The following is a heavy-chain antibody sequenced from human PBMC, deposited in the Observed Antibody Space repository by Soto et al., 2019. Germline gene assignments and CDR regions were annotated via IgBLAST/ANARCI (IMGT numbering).Heavy chain of an antibody. V-gene: IGHV3-11*06. D-gene: IGHD7-27*01. CDR2: IRSSSSYT. Sequence: GGSLRLSCAASGFTFSNYYMSWIRQAPGKGLEWVSYIRSSSSYTNYADSVKGRFTISRDNAKNSLYLQMNSLRAEDTAVYYCAREWLKQLGAFDPWGQGTLVTVSS. CDR3: AREWLKQLGAFDP. J-gene: IGHJ5*02. CDR1: GFTFSNYY.